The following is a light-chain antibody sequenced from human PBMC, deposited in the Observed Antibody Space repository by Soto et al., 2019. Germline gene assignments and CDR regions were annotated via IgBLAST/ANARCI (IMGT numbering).Light chain of an antibody. CDR3: SSYAGRNPFKV. J-gene: IGLJ1*01. CDR1: SSDVGGYNY. V-gene: IGLV2-8*01. Sequence: SVLTQPPSASGSPGQSVTISCTGTSSDVGGYNYVSWYQQHPGKAPKLMIYEVSKRPSGVPDRFSGSKSGNTASLTVSGLQAEDEADYYCSSYAGRNPFKVFGTGTKLTVL. CDR2: EVS.